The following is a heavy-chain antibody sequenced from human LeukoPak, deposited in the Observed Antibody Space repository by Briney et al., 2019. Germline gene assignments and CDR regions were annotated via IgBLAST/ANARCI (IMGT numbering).Heavy chain of an antibody. D-gene: IGHD4-17*01. CDR1: GFTFSSYA. V-gene: IGHV1-46*01. Sequence: GGSLRLSCAASGFTFSSYAMHWVRQAPGQGLEWMGIINPSGGSTSYAQKFQGRVTMTRDMSTSTVYMELSSLRSEDTAVYYCARDGATVTRYDYWGQGTLVTVSS. J-gene: IGHJ4*02. CDR3: ARDGATVTRYDY. CDR2: INPSGGST.